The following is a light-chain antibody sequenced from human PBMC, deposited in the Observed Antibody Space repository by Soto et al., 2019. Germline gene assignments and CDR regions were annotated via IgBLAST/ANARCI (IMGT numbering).Light chain of an antibody. CDR1: SSNIGSNT. V-gene: IGLV1-44*01. CDR3: AAWDDSLNGYV. CDR2: SNN. J-gene: IGLJ1*01. Sequence: QSVLTQPPSASGTPGQRVTISCSGSSSNIGSNTVNWYQQLPGTAPKLLIYSNNQRPSGVPYRFSGSKSGTSASLAISGLQSEDEADYYCAAWDDSLNGYVFGTGTKVHRP.